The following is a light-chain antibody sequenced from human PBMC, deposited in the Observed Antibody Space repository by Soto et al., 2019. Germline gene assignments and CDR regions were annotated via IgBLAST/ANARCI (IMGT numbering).Light chain of an antibody. CDR1: QDIANF. J-gene: IGKJ5*01. Sequence: DIQMTQSPSSLSASVGDRVSITCQASQDIANFLNWYQQKPGKAPKLRIYDASNLETGVPSRFSGSGFGTDFTFSISSLQPEDFATYYCQQYDDVPITFGQGTRLEIK. CDR3: QQYDDVPIT. V-gene: IGKV1-33*01. CDR2: DAS.